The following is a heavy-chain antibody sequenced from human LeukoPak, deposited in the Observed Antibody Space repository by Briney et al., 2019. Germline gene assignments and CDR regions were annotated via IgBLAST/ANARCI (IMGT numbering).Heavy chain of an antibody. Sequence: PAETLSLTCTVSGGSISSSSYCWGWIRQRPGKGLEWIVSMYYCGSTYYNPSLKSRLTISVDTSKIQFSLKLSSVTAADTAVYYCARIPRVVRFGERASFDYWGQGTLVTVSS. D-gene: IGHD3-10*01. CDR1: GGSISSSSYC. J-gene: IGHJ4*02. CDR2: MYYCGST. CDR3: ARIPRVVRFGERASFDY. V-gene: IGHV4-39*01.